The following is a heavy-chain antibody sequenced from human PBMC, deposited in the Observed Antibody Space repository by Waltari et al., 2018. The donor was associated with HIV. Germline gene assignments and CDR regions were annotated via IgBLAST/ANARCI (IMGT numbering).Heavy chain of an antibody. Sequence: EVHLLGAGGGLVRPGRSRRLFCEASGVAFREIALHQVRHILGKGLGGVVGIACSGVILGSAASVKGRFIISRDLTKNIFNLQMNSLTTNDASLYFCTKDLGSGDWLVRSGTGDIFEYWGRGIHVTVAS. D-gene: IGHD3-9*01. V-gene: IGHV3-9*01. CDR1: GVAFREIA. CDR3: TKDLGSGDWLVRSGTGDIFEY. J-gene: IGHJ4*02. CDR2: IACSGVIL.